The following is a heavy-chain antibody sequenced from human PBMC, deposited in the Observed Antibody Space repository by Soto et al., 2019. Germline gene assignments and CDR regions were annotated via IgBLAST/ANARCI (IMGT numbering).Heavy chain of an antibody. CDR3: ARGGDTAMPYDY. J-gene: IGHJ4*02. CDR1: GGTFSSYT. V-gene: IGHV1-69*02. Sequence: QVQLVQSGAEVKKPGSSVKVSCKASGGTFSSYTISWVRQAPGQGLEWMGRIIPILGIANYAQKFQGRVTITADKSTSTAYMELSSLRSEDTAVYYCARGGDTAMPYDYWGQGTLVTVSS. D-gene: IGHD5-18*01. CDR2: IIPILGIA.